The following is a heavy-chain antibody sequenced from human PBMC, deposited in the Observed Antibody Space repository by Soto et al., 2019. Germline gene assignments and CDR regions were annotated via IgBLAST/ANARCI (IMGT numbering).Heavy chain of an antibody. CDR2: MNPNSGNT. D-gene: IGHD4-17*01. CDR3: ARWTTGAEGDY. J-gene: IGHJ4*02. Sequence: ASVKVSCKASGYTFTSYDINWVRQATGQGLEWMGWMNPNSGNTGYAQKFQGRVTMTRSTSISAAYMELSSLRSEDTAVYYCARWTTGAEGDYWGQETLVTVSS. CDR1: GYTFTSYD. V-gene: IGHV1-8*01.